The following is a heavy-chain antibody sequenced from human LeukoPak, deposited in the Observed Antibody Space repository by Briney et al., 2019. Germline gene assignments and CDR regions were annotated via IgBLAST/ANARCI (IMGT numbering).Heavy chain of an antibody. V-gene: IGHV4-30-4*01. CDR1: GGSISSGDYY. D-gene: IGHD6-19*01. CDR3: ARQWPYSSGRGFDY. Sequence: PSETLSLTCTVSGGSISSGDYYWSWIRQPPGKGLEWIGYIYYSGSTYYNPSLKSRVTISVDTSKNQFSLKLSSVTAADTAVYYCARQWPYSSGRGFDYWGQGTLVTVSS. J-gene: IGHJ4*02. CDR2: IYYSGST.